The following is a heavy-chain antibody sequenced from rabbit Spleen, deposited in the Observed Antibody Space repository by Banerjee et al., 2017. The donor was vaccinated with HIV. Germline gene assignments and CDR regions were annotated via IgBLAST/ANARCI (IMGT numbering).Heavy chain of an antibody. J-gene: IGHJ6*01. CDR1: GVSFSSNHY. D-gene: IGHD8-1*01. Sequence: QSLEESGGDLVKPGASLTLTCTASGVSFSSNHYMCWVRQAPGKGLEWIACIEGGSSAFSYFASWAKGRFTISKTSSTTVTLQMTSLTAADTATYFCARDSGSSFSSYGMDLWGPGTLVT. V-gene: IGHV1S40*01. CDR3: ARDSGSSFSSYGMDL. CDR2: IEGGSSAFS.